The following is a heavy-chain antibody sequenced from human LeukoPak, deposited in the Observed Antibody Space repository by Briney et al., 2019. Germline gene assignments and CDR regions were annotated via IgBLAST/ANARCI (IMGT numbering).Heavy chain of an antibody. CDR1: GFTFSSYS. J-gene: IGHJ6*03. D-gene: IGHD2/OR15-2a*01. CDR3: ARDLEKVLGYYMDV. V-gene: IGHV3-21*01. Sequence: PGGSLRLSCAASGFTFSSYSMNWVRQAPGKGLEWVSSISSSSSYIYYADSVKGRFTISRDNAKNSLYLQMNSLRAEDTAVYYCARDLEKVLGYYMDVWGKGTTVTVSS. CDR2: ISSSSSYI.